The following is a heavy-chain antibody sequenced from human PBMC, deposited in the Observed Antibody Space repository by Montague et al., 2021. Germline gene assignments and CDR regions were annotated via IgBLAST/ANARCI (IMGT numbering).Heavy chain of an antibody. CDR3: ARRGSLVATGSWFAP. V-gene: IGHV5-51*01. CDR1: GFSISDYW. D-gene: IGHD3-10*01. Sequence: QSGAEVKKPGESLKISCQGSGFSISDYWIAWVRQMPGRGLEWLGIIYPRDSDTRYNPSFQGQVSISADKVINTAYVQWSSLTASDTAIYYCARRGSLVATGSWFAPWGQGTLVTVSS. J-gene: IGHJ5*02. CDR2: IYPRDSDT.